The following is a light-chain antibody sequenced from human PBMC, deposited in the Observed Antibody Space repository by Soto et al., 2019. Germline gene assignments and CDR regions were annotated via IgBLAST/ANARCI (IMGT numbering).Light chain of an antibody. V-gene: IGLV6-57*03. CDR3: QSYDRTNVV. Sequence: NFMLTQPHSVSESPGKTITISCARSRGSVASNYVQWFQQRPGSAPTTIIYRDDQRPSGVPDRFSASVDSSSNSASLTISGLKYEDEDDYYCQSYDRTNVVFGGGTKLTVL. J-gene: IGLJ2*01. CDR1: RGSVASNY. CDR2: RDD.